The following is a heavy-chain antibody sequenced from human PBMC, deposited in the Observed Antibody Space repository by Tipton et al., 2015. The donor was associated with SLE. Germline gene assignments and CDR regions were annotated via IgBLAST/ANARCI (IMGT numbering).Heavy chain of an antibody. CDR2: IYYSGST. CDR1: GGSISSSSYY. CDR3: ARRKYYYMDV. V-gene: IGHV4-39*01. Sequence: TLSLTCTVSGGSISSSSYYWGWIRQPPGKGLEWIGSIYYSGSTYYNPSLKSRVTISVDTSKNQFSLKLNLVTAADTAIYYCARRKYYYMDVWGKGATVTVSS. J-gene: IGHJ6*03.